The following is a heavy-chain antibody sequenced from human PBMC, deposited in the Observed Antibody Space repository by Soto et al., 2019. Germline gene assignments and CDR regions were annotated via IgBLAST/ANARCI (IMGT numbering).Heavy chain of an antibody. CDR1: GGSISSYS. CDR2: MYYSGST. D-gene: IGHD4-17*01. Sequence: SGTLSLTCTVSGGSISSYSWSWIRQPPGKGLEWIGYMYYSGSTNYNPSLKSRVTISVDTSKNQFSLRLSSVTAADTAVYYCARHTATGSVTTLYGLDVWGQGTTVT. V-gene: IGHV4-59*08. CDR3: ARHTATGSVTTLYGLDV. J-gene: IGHJ6*02.